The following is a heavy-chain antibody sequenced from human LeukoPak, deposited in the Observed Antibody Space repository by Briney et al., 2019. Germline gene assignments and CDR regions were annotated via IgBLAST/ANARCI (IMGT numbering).Heavy chain of an antibody. Sequence: ASVKVSCKASGYTFTSYAMNWVRQAPGQGLEWMGWINTNTGNPTYAQGFTGRFVFSLDTSVSTAYLQISSLKAEDTAVYYCARSDSSGYIYYYYYGMDVWGQGTTVTVSS. CDR2: INTNTGNP. J-gene: IGHJ6*02. CDR3: ARSDSSGYIYYYYYGMDV. V-gene: IGHV7-4-1*02. D-gene: IGHD3-22*01. CDR1: GYTFTSYA.